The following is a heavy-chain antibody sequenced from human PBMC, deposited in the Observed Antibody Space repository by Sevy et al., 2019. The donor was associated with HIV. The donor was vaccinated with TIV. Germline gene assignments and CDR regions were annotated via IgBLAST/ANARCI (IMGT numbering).Heavy chain of an antibody. CDR1: GFIFSGYG. CDR3: AKDRITAARFQH. J-gene: IGHJ1*01. V-gene: IGHV3-23*01. Sequence: GGSLRLSCAASGFIFSGYGMSWVRQAPGQGLEWVTAISGSGGSTYYADYVKGRFTISRDNFRNTMYLQMNSLRAEDTAVYYCAKDRITAARFQHWGQGTLVTVSS. CDR2: ISGSGGST. D-gene: IGHD6-13*01.